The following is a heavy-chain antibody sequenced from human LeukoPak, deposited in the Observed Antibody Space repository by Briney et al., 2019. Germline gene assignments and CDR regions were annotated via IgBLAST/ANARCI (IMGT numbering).Heavy chain of an antibody. Sequence: PGGSLRLSCAASGFTFSSYAMDWVRQAPGKGLEWVAVISYDGSNKYYADSVKGRFTISRDNSKNTLYLQMNSLRAEDTAVYYCAREANYYGSEMFDYWGQGTLVTVSS. CDR2: ISYDGSNK. V-gene: IGHV3-30-3*01. CDR3: AREANYYGSEMFDY. J-gene: IGHJ4*02. D-gene: IGHD3-10*01. CDR1: GFTFSSYA.